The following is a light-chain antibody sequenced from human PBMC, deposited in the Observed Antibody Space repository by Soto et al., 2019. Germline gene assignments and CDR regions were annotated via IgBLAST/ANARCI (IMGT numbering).Light chain of an antibody. Sequence: EIVLTQSPGTLSLSPGERATLSCRSSQRVSSSYLAWYHQKPGQAPRLLIYGASSRATGIPDRFSGSGSGTDFTLTISRLKPEDLAVYYCQQYGSSPRYTFGQGTRLEIK. J-gene: IGKJ2*01. CDR2: GAS. CDR1: QRVSSSY. V-gene: IGKV3-20*01. CDR3: QQYGSSPRYT.